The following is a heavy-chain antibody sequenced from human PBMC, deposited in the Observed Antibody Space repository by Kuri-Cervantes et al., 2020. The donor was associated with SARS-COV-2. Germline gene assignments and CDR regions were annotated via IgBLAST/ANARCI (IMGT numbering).Heavy chain of an antibody. CDR1: GFTFSSYW. CDR3: VRDGDHWNFDY. V-gene: IGHV3-7*01. J-gene: IGHJ4*02. CDR2: IKQDRSER. Sequence: GESLKISCAASGFTFSSYWMSWVRQAPGKGLEWVANIKQDRSERYYVDSVKGRFTISRDNAKNMLFLQMNSLRAEDTAVYYCVRDGDHWNFDYWGQGTLVTVSS. D-gene: IGHD1-1*01.